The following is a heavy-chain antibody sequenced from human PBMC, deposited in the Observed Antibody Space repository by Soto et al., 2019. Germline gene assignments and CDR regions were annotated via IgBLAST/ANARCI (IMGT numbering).Heavy chain of an antibody. CDR1: GGSISSGGYY. J-gene: IGHJ6*02. Sequence: QVQLQESGPGLVKPSQTLSLTCTVSGGSISSGGYYWSWIRQHPGKGLEGIGYIDYSGSTYYNPSHKGRDTISVDTSKNQFSLKLSSVTAADTAVYYCARSQRDQLLPYYYYGMDVWGQGTTVTVSS. CDR3: ARSQRDQLLPYYYYGMDV. V-gene: IGHV4-31*03. CDR2: IDYSGST. D-gene: IGHD2-2*01.